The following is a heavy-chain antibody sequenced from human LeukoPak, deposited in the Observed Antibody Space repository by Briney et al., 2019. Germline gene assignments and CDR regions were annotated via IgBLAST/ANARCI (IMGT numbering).Heavy chain of an antibody. Sequence: SGPTPVKPTQTLTLTCTFSGFSLTTSGVGVGWIRQPPGKALEWLALINWDDQKVYSPSLQSRLSITKDTSKNQVVLTMTNVDPVDTATYYCAHRRDSSGYHYRWWFAPWGQGTLVTISS. CDR1: GFSLTTSGVG. CDR3: AHRRDSSGYHYRWWFAP. J-gene: IGHJ5*02. D-gene: IGHD3-22*01. V-gene: IGHV2-5*02. CDR2: INWDDQK.